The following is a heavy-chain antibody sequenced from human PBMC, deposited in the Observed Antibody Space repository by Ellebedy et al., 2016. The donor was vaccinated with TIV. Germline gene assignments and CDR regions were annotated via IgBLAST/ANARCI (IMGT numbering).Heavy chain of an antibody. CDR2: IKQDGSEK. Sequence: GGSLRLSXAGSGFTFSTYTMNWVRQAPGKGLEWVAKIKQDGSEKYYVASVKGRFTISRDNAENSLYLQMNSLRAEDTAVYYCATGPRRGYSGSTGFYYGMDVWGQGTTVTVSS. J-gene: IGHJ6*02. V-gene: IGHV3-7*04. D-gene: IGHD1-26*01. CDR1: GFTFSTYT. CDR3: ATGPRRGYSGSTGFYYGMDV.